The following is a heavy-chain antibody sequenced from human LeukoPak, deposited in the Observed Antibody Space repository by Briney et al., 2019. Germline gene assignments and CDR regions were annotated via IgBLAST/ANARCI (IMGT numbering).Heavy chain of an antibody. V-gene: IGHV3-21*01. Sequence: GGSLRLSCAASGFTFSTYSMTWVRQAPGKGLEWVSSISGSSRSYIYYAVSLKGRFTISRDDAKNSLYLQMNSLRAEDTAIYYCARGDIEMPTTDNWFDPWGQGTLVTVSS. J-gene: IGHJ5*02. CDR2: ISGSSRSYI. D-gene: IGHD5-24*01. CDR1: GFTFSTYS. CDR3: ARGDIEMPTTDNWFDP.